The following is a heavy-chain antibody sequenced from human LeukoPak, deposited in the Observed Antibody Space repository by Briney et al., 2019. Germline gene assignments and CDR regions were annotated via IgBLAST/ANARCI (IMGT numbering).Heavy chain of an antibody. J-gene: IGHJ4*02. CDR3: ARHGNIVMVPTAPGFDY. Sequence: SETLSLTCTVSGGSISSSSYFWAWIRQPPGKGLEWIGTIHYSGNAYYNPSFKSRVAISVDTSKNQFSLKLTSVTAADTAVYYCARHGNIVMVPTAPGFDYWGQGTLVTVFS. CDR2: IHYSGNA. V-gene: IGHV4-39*01. D-gene: IGHD2-2*01. CDR1: GGSISSSSYF.